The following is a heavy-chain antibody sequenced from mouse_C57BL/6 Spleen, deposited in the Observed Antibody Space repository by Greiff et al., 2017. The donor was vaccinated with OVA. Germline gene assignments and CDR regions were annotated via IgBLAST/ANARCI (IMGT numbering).Heavy chain of an antibody. D-gene: IGHD1-1*01. Sequence: VQLQQPGAELVKPGASVKLSCKASGYTFTSYWMQWVKQRPGQGLEWIGEIDPSDSYTNYNQKFKGKATLTVDTSSSTAYMQLSSLTSEDSAVYYGARSLHYYGSCYWYFDVWGTGTTVTVSS. CDR3: ARSLHYYGSCYWYFDV. V-gene: IGHV1-50*01. CDR2: IDPSDSYT. J-gene: IGHJ1*03. CDR1: GYTFTSYW.